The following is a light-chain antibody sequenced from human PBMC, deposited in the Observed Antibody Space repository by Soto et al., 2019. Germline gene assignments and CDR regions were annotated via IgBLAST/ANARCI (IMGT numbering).Light chain of an antibody. CDR1: QSVSSN. CDR2: GAS. CDR3: QQYNKWPPWT. V-gene: IGKV3-15*01. J-gene: IGKJ1*01. Sequence: EIVMTQSPGTLSVFPGERATLSCRASQSVSSNLAWYQQKPGQAPRLLIYGASTRATGIPATFSGSGSGTEFTLTISSLQSEDFAVYYCQQYNKWPPWTFGQGTKVDIK.